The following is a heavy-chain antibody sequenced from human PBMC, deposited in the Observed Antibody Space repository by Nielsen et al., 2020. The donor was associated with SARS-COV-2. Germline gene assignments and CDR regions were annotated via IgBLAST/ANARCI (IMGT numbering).Heavy chain of an antibody. Sequence: GESLKISCAASGFTFSSYAMHWVRQAPGKGLEWVAVISYDGSNKYYADSVKGRFTISRDNSKNMLYLQMNSLRAEDTAVYYCAREYDSSGYWDFDYWGQGTLVTVSS. CDR3: AREYDSSGYWDFDY. V-gene: IGHV3-30-3*01. J-gene: IGHJ4*02. CDR1: GFTFSSYA. CDR2: ISYDGSNK. D-gene: IGHD3-22*01.